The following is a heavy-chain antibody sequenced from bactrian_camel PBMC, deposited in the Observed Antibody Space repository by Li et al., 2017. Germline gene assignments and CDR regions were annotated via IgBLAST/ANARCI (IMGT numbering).Heavy chain of an antibody. Sequence: HVQLVESGGGSVQTGGSLRLSCAASGSTHRLGIMGWFRQAPGQEREGVAGIDADGSASYADSVQGRFTISKDNAKNVLYLQMDSLKPEDTAMYYCAAASETFCNAGVTWNIWGQGTQVTVS. CDR2: IDADGSA. V-gene: IGHV3S53*01. CDR3: AAASETFCNAGVTWNI. D-gene: IGHD1*01. CDR1: GSTHRLGI. J-gene: IGHJ4*01.